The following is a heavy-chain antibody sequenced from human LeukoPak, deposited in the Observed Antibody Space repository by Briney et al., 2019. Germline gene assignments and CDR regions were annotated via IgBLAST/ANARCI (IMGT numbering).Heavy chain of an antibody. V-gene: IGHV3-21*01. Sequence: GGSLRLSCAASGFTFSSYSMNWVRQAPGKGLEWVSSISSSSSYIYYADSVKGRFTISRDDAKNSLYLQMNSLRAEDTAVYYCARDHGAVAGPEFDWGQGTLVTVSS. D-gene: IGHD6-19*01. CDR2: ISSSSSYI. CDR3: ARDHGAVAGPEFD. CDR1: GFTFSSYS. J-gene: IGHJ4*02.